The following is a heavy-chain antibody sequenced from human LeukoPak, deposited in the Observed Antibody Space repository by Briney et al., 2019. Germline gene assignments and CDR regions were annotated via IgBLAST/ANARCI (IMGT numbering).Heavy chain of an antibody. J-gene: IGHJ4*02. CDR1: GFIFSSYA. D-gene: IGHD3-10*01. CDR2: IRGSGGST. Sequence: GGSLRLPCAASGFIFSSYAMSWVRQAPGKGLEWVAGIRGSGGSTFYADSVKGRFTISRDNSKNTLYLQMNGLRAEDTAVYYCAKDRPGPSMVRGVIGYWGQGTLVTVSS. CDR3: AKDRPGPSMVRGVIGY. V-gene: IGHV3-23*01.